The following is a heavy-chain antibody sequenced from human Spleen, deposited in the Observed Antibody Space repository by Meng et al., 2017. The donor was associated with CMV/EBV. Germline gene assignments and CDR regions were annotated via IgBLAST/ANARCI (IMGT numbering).Heavy chain of an antibody. J-gene: IGHJ4*02. CDR3: ARGFLRIAATGLGN. CDR2: INASGGSS. V-gene: IGHV1-46*01. CDR1: GYTFISYY. D-gene: IGHD6-13*01. Sequence: ASVKVSCRAAGYTFISYYLHWVRQAPGQGLEWMGIINASGGSSTYAQKFQGRVTMTRDTSTSTVYMELSSLSSEDTAVYFCARGFLRIAATGLGNWGLGTLVTVSS.